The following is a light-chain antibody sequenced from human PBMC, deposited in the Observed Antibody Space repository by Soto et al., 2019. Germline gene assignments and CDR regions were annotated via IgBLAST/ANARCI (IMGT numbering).Light chain of an antibody. CDR1: NIGNKS. V-gene: IGLV3-21*02. CDR2: DDD. J-gene: IGLJ3*02. CDR3: QVWNSSSDPWV. Sequence: YELTQPPSVSVAPGQTAMITCGGNNIGNKSVHWYHQRPGQAPVLVVYDDDDRPSGIPERFSGSNSGNTATLTISRVEAGDEADYYCQVWNSSSDPWVFGGGTKLTVL.